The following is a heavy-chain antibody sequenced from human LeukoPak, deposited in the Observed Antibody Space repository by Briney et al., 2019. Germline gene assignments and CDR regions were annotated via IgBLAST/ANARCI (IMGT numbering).Heavy chain of an antibody. CDR2: INPSGGST. CDR1: GYTFTSYY. V-gene: IGHV1-46*01. J-gene: IGHJ6*02. D-gene: IGHD4/OR15-4a*01. Sequence: ASVKVSCKASGYTFTSYYMHWVRQAPGQGLEWMGIINPSGGSTSYAQKFQGRVTMTRDTSTSTVYMELSSLRSEDTAVYYCARDSSLGGDGAPGYGMDVWGQGTTVTVSS. CDR3: ARDSSLGGDGAPGYGMDV.